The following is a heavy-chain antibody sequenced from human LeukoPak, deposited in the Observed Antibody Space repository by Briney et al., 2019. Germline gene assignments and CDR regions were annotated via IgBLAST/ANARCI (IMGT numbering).Heavy chain of an antibody. Sequence: SETLSLTCTVSGGSISSYYWSWIRQPPGKGLEWIGYIYYSGSTNYNPSLKSRVTISVDTSKNQFSLKLNSVTAADTAVYYCARHITGITMVRGVIISSLNWFDPWGQGTLVTVSS. V-gene: IGHV4-59*08. J-gene: IGHJ5*02. D-gene: IGHD3-10*01. CDR1: GGSISSYY. CDR3: ARHITGITMVRGVIISSLNWFDP. CDR2: IYYSGST.